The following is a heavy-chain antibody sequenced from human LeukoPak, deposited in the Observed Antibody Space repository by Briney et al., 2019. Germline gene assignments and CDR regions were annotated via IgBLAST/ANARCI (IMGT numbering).Heavy chain of an antibody. J-gene: IGHJ5*02. CDR1: GGSISSGGYY. CDR3: ARDPRGRCSSTSCYTGYWFDP. D-gene: IGHD2-2*02. CDR2: IYTSGST. V-gene: IGHV4-61*02. Sequence: PSETLSLTCTVSGGSISSGGYYWSWIRQPAGKGLEWIGRIYTSGSTNYNPSLKSRVTMSVDTSKNQFSLKLSSVTAADTAVYYCARDPRGRCSSTSCYTGYWFDPWGQGTLVTVSS.